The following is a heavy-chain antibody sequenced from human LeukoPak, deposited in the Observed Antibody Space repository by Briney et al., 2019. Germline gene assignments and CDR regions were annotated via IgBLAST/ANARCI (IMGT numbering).Heavy chain of an antibody. Sequence: GESLKISCKGPGYSFTSYWIGWVRQMPGKGLEWMGIIYPGDSDTRYSPSFQGQVTISADKSISTAYLQWSSLKAADTAMYYCARRQPEGFWSGYYLYGMDVWGQGTTVTVSS. CDR2: IYPGDSDT. J-gene: IGHJ6*02. V-gene: IGHV5-51*01. CDR3: ARRQPEGFWSGYYLYGMDV. CDR1: GYSFTSYW. D-gene: IGHD3-3*01.